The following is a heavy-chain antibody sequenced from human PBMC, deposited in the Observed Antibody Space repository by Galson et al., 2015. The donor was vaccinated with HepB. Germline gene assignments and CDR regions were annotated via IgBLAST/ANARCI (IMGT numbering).Heavy chain of an antibody. CDR3: AKGYGLFDS. CDR1: GFTFSYYA. D-gene: IGHD5-18*01. Sequence: SLRLSCAASGFTFSYYAMAWVRQAPGKGLEWISAITPSGDNTYSADSMKGRFTVSRDNSKNILFRRMNSRRAEDTGLYFCAKGYGLFDSWGHGILVTVSS. J-gene: IGHJ5*01. V-gene: IGHV3-23*01. CDR2: ITPSGDNT.